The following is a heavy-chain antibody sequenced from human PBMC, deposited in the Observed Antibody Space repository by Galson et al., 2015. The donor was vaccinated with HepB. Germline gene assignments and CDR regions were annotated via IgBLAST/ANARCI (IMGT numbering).Heavy chain of an antibody. J-gene: IGHJ3*02. CDR2: IRSKANSYAT. V-gene: IGHV3-73*01. Sequence: SLRLSCAASGFTFSGSAMHWVRQASGKGLEWVGRIRSKANSYATAYAASVKGRFTISRDDSKNTAYLQMNSLKTEDTAVYYCTRPNLSSSWTEDAFDIWGQGTMVTVSS. CDR3: TRPNLSSSWTEDAFDI. D-gene: IGHD6-13*01. CDR1: GFTFSGSA.